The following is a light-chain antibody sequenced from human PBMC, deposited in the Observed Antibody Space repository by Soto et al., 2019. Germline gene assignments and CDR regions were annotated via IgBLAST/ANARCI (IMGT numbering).Light chain of an antibody. Sequence: QSALTQPRSVAGSPGQSVTISCTGTSSDVGGYHYVSWYQQHPGKAPKLMIYDVSKRPSGVPYRFSGSNSVNTASLTISGRQAEDEADYYCCSYAGSYKGYVFGTGTKLTVL. V-gene: IGLV2-11*01. CDR3: CSYAGSYKGYV. J-gene: IGLJ1*01. CDR2: DVS. CDR1: SSDVGGYHY.